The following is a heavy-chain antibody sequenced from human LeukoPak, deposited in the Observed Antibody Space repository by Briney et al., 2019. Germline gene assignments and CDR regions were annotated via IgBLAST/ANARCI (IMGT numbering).Heavy chain of an antibody. CDR2: IRYDGSNK. Sequence: GGSLRLSCAASGFTFSSYGMHWVCQAPGKGLEWVAFIRYDGSNKYYADSVKGRFTISRDNSKNTLYLQMDDLRAEDSAVYYCATHILFWSGLFDSWGQGALVSVSS. V-gene: IGHV3-30*02. D-gene: IGHD3-3*01. J-gene: IGHJ4*02. CDR3: ATHILFWSGLFDS. CDR1: GFTFSSYG.